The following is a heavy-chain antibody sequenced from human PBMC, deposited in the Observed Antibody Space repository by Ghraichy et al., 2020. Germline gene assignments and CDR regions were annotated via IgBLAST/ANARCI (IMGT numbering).Heavy chain of an antibody. CDR2: VSSNGGTT. Sequence: GGSLRLSCSASGFTFTSYAMDWVRRAPGKGLEYVSTVSSNGGTTYYADSVKGRFTISRDNSRNTVYLQMSSLRTEDTAVYYCVKGWFNFDCWGQGTLVTVSS. CDR3: VKGWFNFDC. V-gene: IGHV3-64D*06. CDR1: GFTFTSYA. J-gene: IGHJ4*02. D-gene: IGHD2-15*01.